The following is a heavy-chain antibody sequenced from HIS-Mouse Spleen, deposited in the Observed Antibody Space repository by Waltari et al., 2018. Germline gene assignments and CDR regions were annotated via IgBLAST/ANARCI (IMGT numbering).Heavy chain of an antibody. CDR3: ARIGSHRRGYSYGYWFDP. CDR1: GYTFTSYD. D-gene: IGHD5-18*01. CDR2: MNPNSGNT. V-gene: IGHV1-8*01. J-gene: IGHJ5*02. Sequence: QVQLVQSGAEVKKPGASVKVSCKASGYTFTSYDINWVRQAPGQGLEWMGWMNPNSGNTGYAQKVQGRVTMTRNTSISTAYMELSSLRSEDTAVYYCARIGSHRRGYSYGYWFDPWGQGTLVTVSS.